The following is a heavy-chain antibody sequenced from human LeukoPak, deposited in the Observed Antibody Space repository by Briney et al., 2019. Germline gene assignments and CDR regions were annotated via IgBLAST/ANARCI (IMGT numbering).Heavy chain of an antibody. V-gene: IGHV3-23*01. CDR1: GFTFSSYA. J-gene: IGHJ4*02. D-gene: IGHD2-2*01. CDR3: AKGGWVGYCSSTSCYWGFDY. Sequence: GGSLRLSCAASGFTFSSYAMSWVRQAPGKGLEWVSGISGSGVSTYYADSVKGRFTISRDNSKNTLYLQMNSLRAEDTAVYYCAKGGWVGYCSSTSCYWGFDYWGQGTLVTVSS. CDR2: ISGSGVST.